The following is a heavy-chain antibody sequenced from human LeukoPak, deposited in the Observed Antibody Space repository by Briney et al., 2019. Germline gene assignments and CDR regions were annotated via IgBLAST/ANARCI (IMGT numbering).Heavy chain of an antibody. D-gene: IGHD3-10*01. CDR3: ARDRGSGSDAFDI. CDR2: IWYDGSNK. V-gene: IGHV3-33*01. CDR1: GFTFSSYG. J-gene: IGHJ3*02. Sequence: GSLRLSCAASGFTFSSYGMHWVRQAPGKGLEWVAVIWYDGSNKYYADSVKGRFTISRDNSKNTLYLQVNSLRAEDTAVYYCARDRGSGSDAFDIWGQGTMVTVSS.